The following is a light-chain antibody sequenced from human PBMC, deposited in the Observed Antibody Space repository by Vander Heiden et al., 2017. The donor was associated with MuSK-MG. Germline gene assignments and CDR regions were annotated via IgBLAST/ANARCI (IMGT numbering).Light chain of an antibody. V-gene: IGKV3-11*01. CDR2: DAS. J-gene: IGKJ3*01. CDR1: QSVSNY. Sequence: EVVDTQSPATLSLSPGERATLSCRASQSVSNYLAWYQQKPGQAPRLLIYDASKRANGIPDRFSGSGYVTDFTLTSSSREPEDFAIYYVQQRYTFFTFGHGTKVDIK. CDR3: QQRYTFFT.